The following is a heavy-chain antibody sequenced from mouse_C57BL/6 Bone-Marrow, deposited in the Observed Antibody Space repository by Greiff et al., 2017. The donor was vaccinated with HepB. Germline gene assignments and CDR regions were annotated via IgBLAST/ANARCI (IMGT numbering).Heavy chain of an antibody. V-gene: IGHV1-26*01. J-gene: IGHJ3*01. CDR1: GYTFTDYY. CDR3: AGWLRRGFAY. CDR2: INPNNGGT. Sequence: EVQLQQSGPELVKPGASVKISCKASGYTFTDYYMNWVKQSHGKSLEWIGDINPNNGGTSYNQKFKGKATLTVDKSSSTAYMELRSLTSEDSAVYYCAGWLRRGFAYWGQGTLVTVSA. D-gene: IGHD2-2*01.